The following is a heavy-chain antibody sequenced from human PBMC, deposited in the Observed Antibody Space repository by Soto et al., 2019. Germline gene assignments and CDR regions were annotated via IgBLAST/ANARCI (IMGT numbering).Heavy chain of an antibody. Sequence: SETLSLTCTFSGGSISSGGYYLSWIRQHPGKGLEWIGYIYYSGSTYYNPSLKSRVTISVDTSKNQFSLKLSSVTAADTAVYYCARSRIVVVPAAMPWFDPWGQGTLVTVSS. CDR2: IYYSGST. J-gene: IGHJ5*02. CDR1: GGSISSGGYY. CDR3: ARSRIVVVPAAMPWFDP. D-gene: IGHD2-2*01. V-gene: IGHV4-31*03.